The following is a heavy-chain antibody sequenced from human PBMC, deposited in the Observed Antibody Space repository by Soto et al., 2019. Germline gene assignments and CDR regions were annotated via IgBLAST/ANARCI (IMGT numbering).Heavy chain of an antibody. CDR2: INHSGST. CDR1: GGSFSGYY. V-gene: IGHV4-34*01. CDR3: ARGEGSYRNY. Sequence: QVQLQQWGAGLLKLSETLSLTCAVYGGSFSGYYWSWIRQPPGKGLEWIGEINHSGSTNYNPSLKSRVTISVDTSKNQFSLKLSSVTAADTAVYYCARGEGSYRNYWGQGTLVTVSS. J-gene: IGHJ4*02. D-gene: IGHD3-10*01.